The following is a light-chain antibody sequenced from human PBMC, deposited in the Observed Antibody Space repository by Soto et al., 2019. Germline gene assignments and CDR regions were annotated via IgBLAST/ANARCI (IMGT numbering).Light chain of an antibody. CDR2: DNN. CDR3: QSYDSSLSGYV. Sequence: QSALTQPPSLSGAPGQRVTTSCTGSSSNIGAGYDVHWYQQLPGTAPKLLIYDNNDRPSGVPDRFSGSKSGTSASLAISGLQAEDEADYYCQSYDSSLSGYVFGAGTKVTV. V-gene: IGLV1-40*01. CDR1: SSNIGAGYD. J-gene: IGLJ1*01.